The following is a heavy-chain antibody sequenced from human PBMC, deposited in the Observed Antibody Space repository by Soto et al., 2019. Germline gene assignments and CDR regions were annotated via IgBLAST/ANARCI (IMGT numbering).Heavy chain of an antibody. V-gene: IGHV3-73*01. D-gene: IGHD6-19*01. CDR2: IRSKANSYAT. Sequence: QPSGSLRLSCAASGFTLSGSAMHWVRQASGKGLEWVGRIRSKANSYATAYAAAVKGRFTISRDDSKNTADLQMNSLKTEDTAVDYCTRFSVAGFDSWGQGTLVPVSS. CDR1: GFTLSGSA. J-gene: IGHJ4*02. CDR3: TRFSVAGFDS.